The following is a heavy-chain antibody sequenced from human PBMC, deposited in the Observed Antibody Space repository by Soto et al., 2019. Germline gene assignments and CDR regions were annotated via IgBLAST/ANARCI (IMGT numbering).Heavy chain of an antibody. CDR3: ARDPSHSYYTLFYYFDY. V-gene: IGHV3-23*01. D-gene: IGHD1-26*01. J-gene: IGHJ4*02. CDR2: ISGSGSNT. CDR1: GFTFSTYA. Sequence: EVQLLESGGGLVQPGGSLRLSCAASGFTFSTYAMSWVRQAPGKGLEWVSAISGSGSNTYYADSVKGRFTISRDDSKSTLYLQMNSLRAEDMAVYYCARDPSHSYYTLFYYFDYWGQGTLVTVSS.